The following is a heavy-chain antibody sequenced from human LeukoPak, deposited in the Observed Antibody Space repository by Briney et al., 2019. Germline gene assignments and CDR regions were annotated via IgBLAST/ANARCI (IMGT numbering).Heavy chain of an antibody. D-gene: IGHD6-13*01. CDR3: ARGRSSWYFNWFDP. J-gene: IGHJ5*02. CDR2: INPNSGGT. Sequence: WASVKVSCKASGYTFTGYYMHWVRQAPGQGLEWMGWINPNSGGTNYAQKFQGRVTMTRDTSISTAYMELSRLRSDDTAVYYCARGRSSWYFNWFDPWGQGTLVTVSS. V-gene: IGHV1-2*02. CDR1: GYTFTGYY.